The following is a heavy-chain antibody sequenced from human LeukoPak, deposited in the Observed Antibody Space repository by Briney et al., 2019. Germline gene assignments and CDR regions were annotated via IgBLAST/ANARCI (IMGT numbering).Heavy chain of an antibody. V-gene: IGHV3-11*01. Sequence: GGSLRLSCAASGFTFSDYYMSWIRQAPGKGLEWVSYISSSGSTIYYADSVKGRFTISRDNAKNSLYLQMNSLRAEDTAVYYCARDRASIAVAPNDYWGQGTLVTVSS. CDR3: ARDRASIAVAPNDY. CDR2: ISSSGSTI. J-gene: IGHJ4*02. CDR1: GFTFSDYY. D-gene: IGHD6-19*01.